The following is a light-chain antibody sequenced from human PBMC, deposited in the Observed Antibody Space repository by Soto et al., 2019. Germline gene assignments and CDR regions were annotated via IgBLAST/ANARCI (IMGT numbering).Light chain of an antibody. Sequence: VLTQSPGTLSLSPRERATLSCRASQSVTINYLAWYQQKPGQAPRLLIYGVSTRATGIPDRFSGSGSGTDFTLTISRLEPEDFAVYYCQQYGSSPFTFGPGTKVDIK. CDR1: QSVTINY. J-gene: IGKJ3*01. V-gene: IGKV3-20*01. CDR2: GVS. CDR3: QQYGSSPFT.